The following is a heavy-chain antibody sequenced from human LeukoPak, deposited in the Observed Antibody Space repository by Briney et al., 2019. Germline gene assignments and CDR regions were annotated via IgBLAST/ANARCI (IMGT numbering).Heavy chain of an antibody. CDR1: GGSISSSSYY. CDR3: ARVDSKSTIVVVPATNGGFDP. CDR2: IYYSGST. V-gene: IGHV4-39*07. D-gene: IGHD2-2*01. Sequence: SETLSLTCTVSGGSISSSSYYWGWIRQPPGKGLEWIGSIYYSGSTNYNPSLKSRVTISVDTSKNQFSLKLSSVTAADTAVYYCARVDSKSTIVVVPATNGGFDPWGQGTLVTVSS. J-gene: IGHJ5*02.